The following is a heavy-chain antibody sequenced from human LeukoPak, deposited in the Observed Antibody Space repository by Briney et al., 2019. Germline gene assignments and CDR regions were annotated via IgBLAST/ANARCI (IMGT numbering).Heavy chain of an antibody. V-gene: IGHV3-21*01. CDR2: IGPTGSDR. J-gene: IGHJ4*02. D-gene: IGHD1-14*01. CDR1: GLTFSTSG. Sequence: PGGSXXLSXTXXGLTFSTSGFNWVRQAPGKGLEWVASIGPTGSDRYHADSIKGRFTISREKANKFVYMQMNSLRAEDTAVYYCATETNGRHYDYWGQGTLLTVSS. CDR3: ATETNGRHYDY.